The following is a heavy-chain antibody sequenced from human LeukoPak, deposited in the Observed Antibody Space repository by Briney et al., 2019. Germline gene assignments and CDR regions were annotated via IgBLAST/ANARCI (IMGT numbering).Heavy chain of an antibody. Sequence: PSETLSLTCNVSGGSISSVDYYWGWIRRPPGKGLEWIGYIYYSGSTYYNPSLKSRVTISVDTSKNQFSLKLSSVTAADTAVYYCARVDGLSDSDYWGQGTLVTVSS. CDR3: ARVDGLSDSDY. V-gene: IGHV4-30-4*08. J-gene: IGHJ4*02. CDR1: GGSISSVDYY. CDR2: IYYSGST.